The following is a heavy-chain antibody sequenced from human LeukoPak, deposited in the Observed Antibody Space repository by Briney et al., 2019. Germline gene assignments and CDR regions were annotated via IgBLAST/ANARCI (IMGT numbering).Heavy chain of an antibody. CDR1: GFTFSSYG. J-gene: IGHJ4*02. CDR2: IWYDGSNK. CDR3: ARENYRHSWEPHYLDY. V-gene: IGHV3-33*01. Sequence: GRSLRLSCAASGFTFSSYGMHWVRQAPGMGLEWVAVIWYDGSNKYYADSVKGRFTISRDNSKNTLYLQMNSLRAEDTAVYYCARENYRHSWEPHYLDYWGQGTLVTVSS. D-gene: IGHD1-26*01.